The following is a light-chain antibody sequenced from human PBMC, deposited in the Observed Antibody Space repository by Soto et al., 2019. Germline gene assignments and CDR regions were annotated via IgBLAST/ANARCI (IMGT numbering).Light chain of an antibody. CDR1: QTINTY. V-gene: IGKV1-39*01. CDR3: QQTYSIPLT. J-gene: IGKJ4*01. Sequence: DIQMTQSPSSLSASVGDSVTFTCRASQTINTYLNWYHQKPGKAPKLLIYAASTLQRGVPLRFSGSGSGTNFILTISSLQPEDFGTYYCQQTYSIPLTFGGGTKVDIK. CDR2: AAS.